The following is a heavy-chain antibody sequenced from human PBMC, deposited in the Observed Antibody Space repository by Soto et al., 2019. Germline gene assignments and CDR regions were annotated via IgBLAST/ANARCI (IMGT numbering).Heavy chain of an antibody. D-gene: IGHD2-2*02. CDR2: ISGSGGST. J-gene: IGHJ4*02. V-gene: IGHV3-23*01. CDR1: GFTFSSYA. CDR3: AKDHAADIVVVPAAIGY. Sequence: EVQLLESGGGLVQPGGSLRLSCAASGFTFSSYAMSWVRQAPGKGLEWVSAISGSGGSTYYADSVKGRFTISRDNSKNTLYLQMNSLRAKDTAVYYCAKDHAADIVVVPAAIGYWGQGTLVTVSS.